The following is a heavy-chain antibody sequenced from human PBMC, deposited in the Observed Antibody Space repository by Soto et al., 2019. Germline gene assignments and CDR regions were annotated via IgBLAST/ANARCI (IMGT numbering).Heavy chain of an antibody. CDR2: INPSGGST. J-gene: IGHJ5*02. Sequence: ASVKVSCKASGYSFTSYYIHWVRQAPGQGLEWMGIINPSGGSTTYAQKFQGRVTMTSDTSTSTVYMELSSLRSEDTAVYYCARVAVANRRNDWFDPWGQGTLVTVSS. V-gene: IGHV1-46*01. D-gene: IGHD6-19*01. CDR1: GYSFTSYY. CDR3: ARVAVANRRNDWFDP.